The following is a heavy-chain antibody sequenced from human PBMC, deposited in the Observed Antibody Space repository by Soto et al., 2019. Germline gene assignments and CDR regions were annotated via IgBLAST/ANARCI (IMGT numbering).Heavy chain of an antibody. CDR3: GSGVSGCSGGSCYLLDY. CDR2: INPSGGST. J-gene: IGHJ4*02. V-gene: IGHV1-46*03. D-gene: IGHD2-15*01. CDR1: GYTFTSYY. Sequence: QVQLVQSGAEVKKPGASVKVSCKASGYTFTSYYMHWVRQAPGQGLEWLGIINPSGGSTRYAQKCQDRATMTRDTSTSTVYMELSSLSCEDTAVYYCGSGVSGCSGGSCYLLDYCGQGTLVTVSS.